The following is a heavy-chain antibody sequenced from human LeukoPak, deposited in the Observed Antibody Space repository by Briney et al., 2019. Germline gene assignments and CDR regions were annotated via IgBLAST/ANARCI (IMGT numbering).Heavy chain of an antibody. Sequence: GGSLRLSCAASGFSFTNYWMRWVRQAPGKGLEGVANVKEDGTTKQYVDSVKCRFTISRDNAKNSLYLQMDSLRAEDTAVYYCVSQEVVPHWGQGTLVSVSS. J-gene: IGHJ4*02. CDR1: GFSFTNYW. CDR3: VSQEVVPH. D-gene: IGHD2-15*01. CDR2: VKEDGTTK. V-gene: IGHV3-7*01.